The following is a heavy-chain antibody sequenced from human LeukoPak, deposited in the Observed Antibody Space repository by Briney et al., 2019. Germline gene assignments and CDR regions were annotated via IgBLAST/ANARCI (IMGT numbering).Heavy chain of an antibody. CDR3: AIILGYCSSTSCYKGDAFDI. V-gene: IGHV1-69*13. CDR1: GGTFSSYA. D-gene: IGHD2-2*02. J-gene: IGHJ3*02. CDR2: IIPIFGTA. Sequence: SVKVSCKASGGTFSSYAICWVRQAPGQGLEWMGGIIPIFGTANYAQKFQGRVTITADESTSTAYMELSSLRSEDTAVYYCAIILGYCSSTSCYKGDAFDIWGQGTMVTVSS.